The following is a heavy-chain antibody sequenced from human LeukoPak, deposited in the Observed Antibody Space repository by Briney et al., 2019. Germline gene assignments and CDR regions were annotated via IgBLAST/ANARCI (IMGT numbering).Heavy chain of an antibody. J-gene: IGHJ5*02. CDR2: IYYSGST. CDR1: GGSISSYY. Sequence: SETLSLTCTVSGGSISSYYWSWIRQPPGKGLEWIGYIYYSGSTNYNPSLKSRVTISVDTSKNQFSLKLSSVTAADTAVYYCARGARPLAAAGRVWFDPWGQGTLVTVSS. V-gene: IGHV4-59*01. D-gene: IGHD6-13*01. CDR3: ARGARPLAAAGRVWFDP.